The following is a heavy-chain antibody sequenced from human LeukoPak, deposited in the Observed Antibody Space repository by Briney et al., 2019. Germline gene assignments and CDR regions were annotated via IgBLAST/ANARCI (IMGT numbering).Heavy chain of an antibody. CDR1: GFIFSDYY. Sequence: PGGSLRLSCAGSGFIFSDYYMSWIRQAPGKGLEWISYMSTTGSTIYYADSVKGRFTISRDNAKILLYLQMNSLRVEDTAVYYCAIDGGQWLVRGNWFDPWGQGPRSPSPQ. CDR2: MSTTGSTI. D-gene: IGHD6-19*01. V-gene: IGHV3-11*04. J-gene: IGHJ5*02. CDR3: AIDGGQWLVRGNWFDP.